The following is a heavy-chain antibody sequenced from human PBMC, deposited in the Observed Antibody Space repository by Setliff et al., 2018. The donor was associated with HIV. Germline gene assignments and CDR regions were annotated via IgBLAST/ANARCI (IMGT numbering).Heavy chain of an antibody. D-gene: IGHD3-22*01. V-gene: IGHV7-4-1*02. CDR1: GYTFTSYA. J-gene: IGHJ4*02. CDR2: IHTNTGDP. CDR3: ARDGYYYDSSGHLAYYFDF. Sequence: WASVKVSCKASGYTFTSYAVNWVRQAPGQGLEWVGWIHTNTGDPTYAQGFTGRFVFSLDTSVSTAYLQISSLKAEDIAVYYCARDGYYYDSSGHLAYYFDFWGQGTLVTVSS.